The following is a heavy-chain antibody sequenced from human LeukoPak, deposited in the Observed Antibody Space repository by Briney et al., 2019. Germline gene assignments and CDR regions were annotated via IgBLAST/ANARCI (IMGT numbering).Heavy chain of an antibody. CDR1: GYTFTSYD. CDR3: ARTLVGGYHLDY. CDR2: MNPNSVNT. Sequence: ASVKVSCKASGYTFTSYDINWVRQATGQVLECMGVMNPNSVNTVYAQKLQGRVTMTRNTSISSAYMELSSLSSEDTAVYYCARTLVGGYHLDYWGQGTLVTVSS. D-gene: IGHD5-12*01. J-gene: IGHJ4*02. V-gene: IGHV1-8*01.